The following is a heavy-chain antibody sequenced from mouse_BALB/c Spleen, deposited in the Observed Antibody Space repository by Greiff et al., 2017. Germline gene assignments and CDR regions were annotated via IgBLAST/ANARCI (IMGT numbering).Heavy chain of an antibody. V-gene: IGHV5-6*01. D-gene: IGHD2-1*01. CDR1: GFTFSSYG. Sequence: EVKLMESGGDLVKPGGSLKLSCAASGFTFSSYGMSWVRQTPDKRLEWVATISSGGSYTYYPDSVKGRFTISRDNAKNTLYLQMSSLKSEDTAMYYCARHEGGNYGFAYWGQGTLVTVSA. CDR3: ARHEGGNYGFAY. J-gene: IGHJ3*01. CDR2: ISSGGSYT.